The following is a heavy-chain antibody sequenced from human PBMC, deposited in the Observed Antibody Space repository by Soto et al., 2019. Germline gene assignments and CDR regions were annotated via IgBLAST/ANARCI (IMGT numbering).Heavy chain of an antibody. CDR3: VRHGNGTPFYVDF. V-gene: IGHV5-10-1*03. D-gene: IGHD1-7*01. CDR1: GYRFINYW. Sequence: EVQLVQSGAEVKKPGESLRLSCQGSGYRFINYWISWVRQMPGKGLEWVGRIDPSDSYTVYSPSFQGHVTISIDTAINTAFLERRSLHASDSAMYYCVRHGNGTPFYVDFWGRGTLVPVSS. CDR2: IDPSDSYT. J-gene: IGHJ4*02.